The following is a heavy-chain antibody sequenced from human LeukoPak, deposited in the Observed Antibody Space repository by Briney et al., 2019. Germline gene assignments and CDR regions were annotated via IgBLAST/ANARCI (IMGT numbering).Heavy chain of an antibody. V-gene: IGHV3-23*01. Sequence: QAGGSLRLSCAASGFTFSTYAMSWVRQAPGKGLEWVSAISGSGGDTYYADSVKGRFTISRDNFKNTLHLRMNSLSAEDTAVYYCAKDGGGYTLAGYYFDYWGQGTLVTVSS. CDR1: GFTFSTYA. J-gene: IGHJ4*02. D-gene: IGHD5-12*01. CDR2: ISGSGGDT. CDR3: AKDGGGYTLAGYYFDY.